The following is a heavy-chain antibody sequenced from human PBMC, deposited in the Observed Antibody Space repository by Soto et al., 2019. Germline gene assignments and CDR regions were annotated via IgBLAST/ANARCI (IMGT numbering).Heavy chain of an antibody. Sequence: ASVKVSCKASGYTFTSYYMHWVRQAPGQGLEWMGWINPNSGGTNYAQKFQGWVTMTRDTSISTAYMELSRLRSDDTAVYYCAREGTTVTTFPYYYGMDVWGQGTTVTVSS. J-gene: IGHJ6*02. CDR1: GYTFTSYY. V-gene: IGHV1-2*04. CDR2: INPNSGGT. D-gene: IGHD4-17*01. CDR3: AREGTTVTTFPYYYGMDV.